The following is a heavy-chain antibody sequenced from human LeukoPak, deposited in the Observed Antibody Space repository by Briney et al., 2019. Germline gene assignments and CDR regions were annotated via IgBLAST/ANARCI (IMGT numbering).Heavy chain of an antibody. V-gene: IGHV3-30*02. CDR2: IRFDGSDK. J-gene: IGHJ3*02. CDR3: AKDLREERGNAFDI. Sequence: GGSLRLSCVASGFSSRSYVMHRVRQAPGKGLEWVAFIRFDGSDKYYYGDFLKGRFTISRDNPKNTLYLQMDSLRPEDTALYYCAKDLREERGNAFDIWGQGTMVTVSS. D-gene: IGHD3-10*01. CDR1: GFSSRSYV.